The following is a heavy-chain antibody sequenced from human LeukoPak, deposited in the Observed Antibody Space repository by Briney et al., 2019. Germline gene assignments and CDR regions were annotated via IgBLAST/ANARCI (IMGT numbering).Heavy chain of an antibody. CDR2: IIPTLGIA. CDR1: GGAFSTYA. Sequence: GASVKVSCKASGGAFSTYAISWVRQAPGQGLEWMGRIIPTLGIANYAQKFQGRVTITADKSTTTAYMELTSLKSEDTAVYYCARALSSSRTAGMPTLNWFDPWGQGNLVTVSS. J-gene: IGHJ5*02. D-gene: IGHD6-6*01. V-gene: IGHV1-69*04. CDR3: ARALSSSRTAGMPTLNWFDP.